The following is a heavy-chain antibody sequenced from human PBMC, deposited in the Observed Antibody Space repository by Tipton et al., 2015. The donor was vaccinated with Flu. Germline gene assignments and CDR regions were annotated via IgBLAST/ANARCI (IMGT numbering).Heavy chain of an antibody. CDR1: GDSIGSDYY. V-gene: IGHV4-38-2*01. D-gene: IGHD4-11*01. J-gene: IGHJ5*02. Sequence: LRLSCSVSGDSIGSDYYWGWIRQPPGKGLEWLGNIHRSGNTYYNSSLKSRVTISLDKSKNQFSLRLVSMTATDTAVYYCARRDYSNCVSEPKNWFDPWGQGILVTVSS. CDR3: ARRDYSNCVSEPKNWFDP. CDR2: IHRSGNT.